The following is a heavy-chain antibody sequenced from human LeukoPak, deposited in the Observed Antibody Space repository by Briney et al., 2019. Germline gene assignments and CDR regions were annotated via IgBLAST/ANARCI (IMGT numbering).Heavy chain of an antibody. Sequence: GGSLRLSCAASGFTFSSYAMSWVRQAPGKGLEWVSAISGSGGSIYYADSVKGRVTISRDNSKTTLYLQMNSLSAEDTAVYYCAKDGPPLRYFDWLFQYWGQGTLVTVSS. J-gene: IGHJ4*02. CDR3: AKDGPPLRYFDWLFQY. D-gene: IGHD3-9*01. V-gene: IGHV3-23*01. CDR1: GFTFSSYA. CDR2: ISGSGGSI.